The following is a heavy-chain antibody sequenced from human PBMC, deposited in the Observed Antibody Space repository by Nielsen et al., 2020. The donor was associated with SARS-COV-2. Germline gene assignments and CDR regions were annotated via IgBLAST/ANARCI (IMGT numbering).Heavy chain of an antibody. V-gene: IGHV1-18*04. CDR3: ARAVGSASYYYYMDV. CDR2: VSAYNANT. Sequence: ASVKVSCKASGYTFNNNGFSWVRQAPGQGLEWVGWVSAYNANTNYAQKLQGRVTMTTDTSTSTAYMELRSLRSDDTAVYYCARAVGSASYYYYMDVWGQGTAVTVSS. D-gene: IGHD2-15*01. CDR1: GYTFNNNG. J-gene: IGHJ6*03.